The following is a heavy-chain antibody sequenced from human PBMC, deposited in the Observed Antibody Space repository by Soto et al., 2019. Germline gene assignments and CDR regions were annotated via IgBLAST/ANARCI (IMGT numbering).Heavy chain of an antibody. J-gene: IGHJ6*02. V-gene: IGHV2-26*01. D-gene: IGHD2-21*01. CDR3: ARVCGGSTYDYAMDV. CDR2: ILSDDEK. CDR1: GFSLTNNKMG. Sequence: QGTLKESDPVLVKPTETLTLTCIVSGFSLTNNKMGVSWIRQPPGQDLAWLATILSDDEKSYSTSMNSRLTISPDPSTSQVVLIVTNMVPVDTATYYCARVCGGSTYDYAMDVWGRGTTVTVSS.